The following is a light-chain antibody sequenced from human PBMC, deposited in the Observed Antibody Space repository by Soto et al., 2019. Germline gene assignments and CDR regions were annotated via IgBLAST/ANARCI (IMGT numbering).Light chain of an antibody. CDR3: QQLNSYPIT. Sequence: DIQLTQSPSFLSASVGDRVTITCRASQGISSYLAWFQQKPGKAPNLLIYVASTLQSGVPSRFSGSGSGTEFTLTISSLQPEDFETYYCQQLNSYPITFGQGTKLEIK. CDR1: QGISSY. V-gene: IGKV1-9*01. CDR2: VAS. J-gene: IGKJ2*01.